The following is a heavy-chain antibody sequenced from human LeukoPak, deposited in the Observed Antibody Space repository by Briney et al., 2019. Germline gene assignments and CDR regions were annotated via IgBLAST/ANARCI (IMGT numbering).Heavy chain of an antibody. D-gene: IGHD2-2*02. V-gene: IGHV3-23*01. CDR2: ISGGDNRI. CDR3: AKHGCTTTTCYTNY. Sequence: GGSLRLSCAASGFTFDDYGMSWLRQIPGKGLEWVSAISGGDNRIYYADSVKGRFTISRDNSKSTLHLQMNSLRVEDTAVYYCAKHGCTTTTCYTNYWGQGTLVTVSS. J-gene: IGHJ4*02. CDR1: GFTFDDYG.